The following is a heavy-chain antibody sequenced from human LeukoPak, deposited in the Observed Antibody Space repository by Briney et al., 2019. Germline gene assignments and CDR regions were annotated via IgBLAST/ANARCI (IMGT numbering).Heavy chain of an antibody. Sequence: SVKASCKASGGTFSSYAISWVRQAPGQGLEWMGRIIPILGIANYAQKFQGRVTITADKSTSTAYMELSSLRSEDTAVYYCARDGVNWNDGGNWFDPWGQGTLVTVSS. CDR2: IIPILGIA. J-gene: IGHJ5*02. V-gene: IGHV1-69*04. CDR1: GGTFSSYA. D-gene: IGHD1-20*01. CDR3: ARDGVNWNDGGNWFDP.